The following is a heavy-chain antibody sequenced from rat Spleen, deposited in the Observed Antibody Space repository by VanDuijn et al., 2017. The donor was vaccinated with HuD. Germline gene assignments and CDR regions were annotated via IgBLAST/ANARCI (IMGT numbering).Heavy chain of an antibody. J-gene: IGHJ1*01. Sequence: QVQLKESGPGLVQPSQTLSLTCTVSGFSLTNYHVYWVRQPPGKGLEWMGVIWTGGSTDYNSALKSRLSISRETSKNQVFLKMNSLQSEDTTTYYCARESTPYWYFDFWGPGTMVTVSS. D-gene: IGHD1-5*01. CDR3: ARESTPYWYFDF. CDR2: IWTGGST. V-gene: IGHV2-45*01. CDR1: GFSLTNYH.